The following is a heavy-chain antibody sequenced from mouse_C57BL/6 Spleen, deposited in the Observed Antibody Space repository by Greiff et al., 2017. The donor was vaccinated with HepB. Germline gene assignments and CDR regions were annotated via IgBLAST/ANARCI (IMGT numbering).Heavy chain of an antibody. CDR3: ARIFITTVVATRYFDV. Sequence: VQLQQPGTELVKPGASVKLSCKASGYTFTSYWMHWVKQRPGQGLEWIGNINPSNGGTNYNEKFKSKATLTVDKSSSTAYMQLSSLTSEDSAVYYCARIFITTVVATRYFDVWGTGTTVTVSS. CDR1: GYTFTSYW. D-gene: IGHD1-1*01. J-gene: IGHJ1*03. CDR2: INPSNGGT. V-gene: IGHV1-53*01.